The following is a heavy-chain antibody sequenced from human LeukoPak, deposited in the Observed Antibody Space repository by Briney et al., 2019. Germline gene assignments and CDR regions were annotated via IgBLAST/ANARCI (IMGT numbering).Heavy chain of an antibody. V-gene: IGHV4-38-2*02. CDR3: ARDRVGQQLVGRKYYYYYMDV. D-gene: IGHD6-13*01. CDR1: GYSISSGYY. CDR2: IYHSGST. J-gene: IGHJ6*03. Sequence: SETLSLTCTVSGYSISSGYYWGWIRQPPGKGLEWIGSIYHSGSTYYNPSLKSRVTISVDKSKNQFSLKLRSVTAADTAVYYCARDRVGQQLVGRKYYYYYMDVWGKGNTVTISS.